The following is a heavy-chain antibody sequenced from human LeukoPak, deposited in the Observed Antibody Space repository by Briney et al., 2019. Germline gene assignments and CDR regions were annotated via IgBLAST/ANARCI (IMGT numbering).Heavy chain of an antibody. V-gene: IGHV4-34*01. J-gene: IGHJ6*02. CDR3: NYYYYGMDV. CDR1: GGSFSGYY. Sequence: SETLSLTCAVYGGSFSGYYWSWIRQPPGKGLEWIGDINHSGSTNYNPSLKSRVTISVDASKNQFSLKLSSVTAADTAVYYCNYYYYGMDVWGQGTTVTVSS. CDR2: INHSGST.